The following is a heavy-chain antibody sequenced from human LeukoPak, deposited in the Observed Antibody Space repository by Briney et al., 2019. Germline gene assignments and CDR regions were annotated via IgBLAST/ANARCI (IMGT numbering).Heavy chain of an antibody. D-gene: IGHD3-22*01. CDR1: GGSFSGYY. Sequence: PSETLSLTCAVYGGSFSGYYWSWIRQPPGKGLEWIGEINHSGSTNYNPSLKSRVTISVDTSKNQFSLKLSSVTAADTAVYYCARGGDYYDSSGYVYFDYWGQGTLVTV. J-gene: IGHJ4*02. CDR2: INHSGST. CDR3: ARGGDYYDSSGYVYFDY. V-gene: IGHV4-34*01.